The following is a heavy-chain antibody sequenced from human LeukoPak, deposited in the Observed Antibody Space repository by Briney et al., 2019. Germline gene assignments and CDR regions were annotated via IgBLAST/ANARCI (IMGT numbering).Heavy chain of an antibody. V-gene: IGHV1-2*02. Sequence: SVKVSCKACRYTFTGYYMQWVRQPPGQGRAGMGWSNASGGGTNYAQKFNSRVTMTGDTSIRAANMELSRLRSDDTAVYYSARVDGYSSSGKDYWGQGTLVTVSS. D-gene: IGHD6-13*01. J-gene: IGHJ4*02. CDR2: SNASGGGT. CDR3: ARVDGYSSSGKDY. CDR1: RYTFTGYY.